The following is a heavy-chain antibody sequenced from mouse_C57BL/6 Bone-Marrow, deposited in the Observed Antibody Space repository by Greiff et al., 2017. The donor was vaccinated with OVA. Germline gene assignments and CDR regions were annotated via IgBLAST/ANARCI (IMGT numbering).Heavy chain of an antibody. Sequence: VQLQQSGAELVRPGSSVKLSCKASGYTFTSYWMHWVKQRPIQGLEWIGNIDPSDSETHYNQKFKDKATLTVDKSSSTAYMQLSSLTSEDSAVYYCARTPYYGSSYYFDYWGQGTTLTVSS. V-gene: IGHV1-52*01. CDR3: ARTPYYGSSYYFDY. CDR1: GYTFTSYW. CDR2: IDPSDSET. J-gene: IGHJ2*01. D-gene: IGHD1-1*01.